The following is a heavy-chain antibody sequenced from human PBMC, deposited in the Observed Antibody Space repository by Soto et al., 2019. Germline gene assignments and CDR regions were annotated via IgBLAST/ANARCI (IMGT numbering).Heavy chain of an antibody. Sequence: ASVKVSCKASGYTFTSYDINWVRQGTGQGLEWMGWMNPNSGITGYAQKFQGRVTMTRNTSISTAYMELSSLRSEDTAVYYCARGQLRYFDWLLTGYYYYGMDVWGQGTTVTVSS. CDR3: ARGQLRYFDWLLTGYYYYGMDV. CDR1: GYTFTSYD. D-gene: IGHD3-9*01. J-gene: IGHJ6*02. V-gene: IGHV1-8*01. CDR2: MNPNSGIT.